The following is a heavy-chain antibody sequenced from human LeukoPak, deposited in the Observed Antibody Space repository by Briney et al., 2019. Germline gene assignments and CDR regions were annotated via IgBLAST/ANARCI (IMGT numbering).Heavy chain of an antibody. V-gene: IGHV1-2*04. CDR2: INPNSGGT. Sequence: ASVKVSCKASGYTFTGYYMHWVRQAPGQGLEWMGWINPNSGGTNYAQMFEGWVTMTRDTSISTAYMELSRLRSDDTAVYYCARERSPRYWYYDILTGSSPGYIPNSYGMDVWGKGTTVTVSS. D-gene: IGHD3-9*01. J-gene: IGHJ6*04. CDR1: GYTFTGYY. CDR3: ARERSPRYWYYDILTGSSPGYIPNSYGMDV.